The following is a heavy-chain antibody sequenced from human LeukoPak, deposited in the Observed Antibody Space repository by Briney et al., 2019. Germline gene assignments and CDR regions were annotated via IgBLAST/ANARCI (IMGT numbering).Heavy chain of an antibody. Sequence: SETLSLTCTVSGGSISSYYWSWIRQPPGKGLEWIGYIYYSGSTNYNPSLKSRVTISVDTSKNQFSLKLSSVTAADTAVYYCARVGTSSGTALFYWGQGTLVTVSS. CDR1: GGSISSYY. J-gene: IGHJ4*02. CDR3: ARVGTSSGTALFY. V-gene: IGHV4-59*01. D-gene: IGHD7-27*01. CDR2: IYYSGST.